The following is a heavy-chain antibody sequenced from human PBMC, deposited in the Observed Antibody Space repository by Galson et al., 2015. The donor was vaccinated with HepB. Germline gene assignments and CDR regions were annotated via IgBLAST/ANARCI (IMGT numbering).Heavy chain of an antibody. D-gene: IGHD2-15*01. CDR2: IDPGNGDT. V-gene: IGHV1-3*01. CDR1: GYIFTTYP. CDR3: AISAGVIPILTLGR. Sequence: SVKVSCKASGYIFTTYPMHWVRQAPGQRPEWMGWIDPGNGDTRYSQNFQGRVTITRDISASTAYMELSSLRSEDTAVYFCAISAGVIPILTLGRRVHGTLVTVSS. J-gene: IGHJ1*01.